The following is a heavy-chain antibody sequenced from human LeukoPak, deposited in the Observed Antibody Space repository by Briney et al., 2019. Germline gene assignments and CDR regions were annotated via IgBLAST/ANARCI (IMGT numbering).Heavy chain of an antibody. CDR1: GFTFSSYW. Sequence: GGSLRLSCAASGFTFSSYWLTWVRQAPGKGLEWVANIKQDGSEKYYVDSVKGRFTISRDNAKNSLYLQMNSLRAEDTAVYYCASRASSGWYYYYYYMDVWGKGTTVTVSS. V-gene: IGHV3-7*01. CDR2: IKQDGSEK. CDR3: ASRASSGWYYYYYYMDV. J-gene: IGHJ6*03. D-gene: IGHD6-19*01.